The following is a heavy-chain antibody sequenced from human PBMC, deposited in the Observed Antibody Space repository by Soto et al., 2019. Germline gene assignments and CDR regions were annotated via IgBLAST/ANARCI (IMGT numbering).Heavy chain of an antibody. D-gene: IGHD4-17*01. CDR1: GGSISSYY. Sequence: SETLSLTCTVSGGSISSYYWSWIRQPPGKGLEWIGYIYYSGSTNYNPSLKSRVTISVDTSKNQFSLKLSSVTAADPAVYYCGKLRWPDYGAILAPGGKGTRVTVS. CDR2: IYYSGST. J-gene: IGHJ5*02. CDR3: GKLRWPDYGAILAP. V-gene: IGHV4-59*01.